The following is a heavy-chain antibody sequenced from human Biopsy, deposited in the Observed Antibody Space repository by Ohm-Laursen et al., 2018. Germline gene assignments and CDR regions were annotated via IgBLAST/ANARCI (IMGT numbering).Heavy chain of an antibody. J-gene: IGHJ6*02. CDR2: ISPSGATT. Sequence: ASVKVSCKVSGNTFATHHIHWVRQAPGQGLEWMGVISPSGATTSFSQKFQGRITMTRDTSTGTVYMDLNSLGSEDTAVYYCARAGVGSDGTDSYYYGMDVWGPGTTVTVSS. V-gene: IGHV1-46*01. CDR1: GNTFATHH. CDR3: ARAGVGSDGTDSYYYGMDV. D-gene: IGHD5-24*01.